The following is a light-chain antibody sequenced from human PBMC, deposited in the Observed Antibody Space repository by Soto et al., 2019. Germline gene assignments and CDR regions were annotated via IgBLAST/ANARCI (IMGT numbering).Light chain of an antibody. CDR3: ETWDGNTRV. J-gene: IGLJ3*02. Sequence: QLVLTQSSSASASLGSSVKLTCTLSSGHSSYIIAWHQQPPGKAPRYLMKLEGSGTYNKGSGVPDRFSGSSSGADRYLTISNLQFEDEADYYCETWDGNTRVFGGGTKLTVL. CDR1: SGHSSYI. V-gene: IGLV4-60*02. CDR2: LEGSGTY.